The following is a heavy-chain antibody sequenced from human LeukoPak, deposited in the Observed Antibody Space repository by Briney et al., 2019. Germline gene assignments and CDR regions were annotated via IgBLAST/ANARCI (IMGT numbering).Heavy chain of an antibody. CDR1: GGTFSSYA. D-gene: IGHD2-2*01. CDR3: ATGYPFCSSTSCPYYYYYHMDV. Sequence: SVKVSCKASGGTFSSYAISWVRQAPGQGLEWMGGIIPIFGTANYAQKFQGRVTITADESTSTAYMELSSLRSEDTAVYYCATGYPFCSSTSCPYYYYYHMDVWGKGTTVTVSS. J-gene: IGHJ6*03. CDR2: IIPIFGTA. V-gene: IGHV1-69*13.